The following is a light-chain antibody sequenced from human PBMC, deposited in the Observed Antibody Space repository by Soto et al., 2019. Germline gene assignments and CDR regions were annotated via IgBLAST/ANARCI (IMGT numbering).Light chain of an antibody. CDR1: QTVSSNY. CDR2: GAS. J-gene: IGKJ1*01. Sequence: IVFTQSPGTLSLSPGERATLSCGASQTVSSNYLAWYQQKPGQAPRLLIYGASSRATGIPDRFSGSGSGTDFVLTISRLEPEDFAVYYCQQYFKSPWTFGQGTKVDIK. CDR3: QQYFKSPWT. V-gene: IGKV3-20*01.